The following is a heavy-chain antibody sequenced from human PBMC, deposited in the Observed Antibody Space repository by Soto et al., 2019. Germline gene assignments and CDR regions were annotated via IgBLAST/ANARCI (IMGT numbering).Heavy chain of an antibody. CDR2: IYYSGST. D-gene: IGHD6-19*01. CDR1: GGSISSGDYY. V-gene: IGHV4-30-4*01. Sequence: QVQLQESGPGLVKPSQTLSLTCTVSGGSISSGDYYWSWIRQPPGKGLEWIGYIYYSGSTYYNPSPTSRVTISGDTSKNQFSLRLSSVTAADTAVYYYARDRPDGCRLDTWGQGTLVTVSS. CDR3: ARDRPDGCRLDT. J-gene: IGHJ5*02.